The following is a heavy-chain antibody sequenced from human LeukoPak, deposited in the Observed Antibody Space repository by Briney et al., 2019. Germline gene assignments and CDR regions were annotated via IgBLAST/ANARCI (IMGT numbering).Heavy chain of an antibody. CDR1: GGSISGFH. CDR2: IYYSGST. V-gene: IGHV4-59*08. Sequence: SETLSLTCTVSGGSISGFHWGWIRQPPGKGLEWIGYIYYSGSTNYNPSLKSRVTISVDTSKNQFSLKLSSVAAADTAVYHCARVIQSGSYYWFDPWGQGILVTVSS. J-gene: IGHJ5*02. D-gene: IGHD1-26*01. CDR3: ARVIQSGSYYWFDP.